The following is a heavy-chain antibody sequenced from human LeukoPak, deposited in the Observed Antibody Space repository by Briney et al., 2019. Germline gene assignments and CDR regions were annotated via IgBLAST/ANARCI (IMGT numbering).Heavy chain of an antibody. V-gene: IGHV1-18*01. CDR3: ARDWDYYGSGRMDFDY. CDR2: ISAYNGNT. CDR1: GYTFTSYG. J-gene: IGHJ4*02. Sequence: ASVKVSCKASGYTFTSYGISWVRQAPGQGLEWMGWISAYNGNTNYAQKLQGRVTMTTDTSTSTAYMELRSLRSDDTAVYYCARDWDYYGSGRMDFDYWGQGTLVTVSS. D-gene: IGHD3-10*01.